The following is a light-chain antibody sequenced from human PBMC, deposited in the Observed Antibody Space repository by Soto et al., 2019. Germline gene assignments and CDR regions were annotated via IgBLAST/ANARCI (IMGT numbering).Light chain of an antibody. CDR3: QQYGSSPLT. J-gene: IGKJ4*01. Sequence: IVLTHSPCTLSLSPWKRASLSCRASQSISSSYLAWYQQRPGQAPRLLIYDISTRASGIPARFSGSGSGTDFTLTISSLQPEDFAVYYCQQYGSSPLTFGGGTKVDIK. CDR1: QSISSSY. V-gene: IGKV3-20*01. CDR2: DIS.